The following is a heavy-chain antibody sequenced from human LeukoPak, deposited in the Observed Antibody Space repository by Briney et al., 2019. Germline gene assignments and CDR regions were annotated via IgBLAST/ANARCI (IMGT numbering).Heavy chain of an antibody. CDR3: ARDRTLEMATILDY. CDR1: GFTFSSYA. J-gene: IGHJ4*02. D-gene: IGHD5-24*01. Sequence: GGSLRLSCAASGFTFSSYAMHWVRQAPGKGLEWVAVISYDGSTKYYADSVKGRYTISRDNSKNTLYLQMNSLRAEDTAVYYCARDRTLEMATILDYWGQGTLVTVSS. CDR2: ISYDGSTK. V-gene: IGHV3-30*04.